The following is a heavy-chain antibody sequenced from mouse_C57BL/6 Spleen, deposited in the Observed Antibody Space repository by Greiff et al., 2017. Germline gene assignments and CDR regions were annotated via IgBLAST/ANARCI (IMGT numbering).Heavy chain of an antibody. J-gene: IGHJ4*01. V-gene: IGHV1-55*01. Sequence: QVQLQQPGAELVKPGASVKMSCKASGYTFTSYWITWVKQRPGQGLEWIGDIYPGSGSTKYNETFKSKATLTVDTSSSTAYMQLSSLTSEDSAVYYCARSNGYYEGDYWGQGTSVTVSS. CDR3: ARSNGYYEGDY. CDR2: IYPGSGST. CDR1: GYTFTSYW. D-gene: IGHD2-3*01.